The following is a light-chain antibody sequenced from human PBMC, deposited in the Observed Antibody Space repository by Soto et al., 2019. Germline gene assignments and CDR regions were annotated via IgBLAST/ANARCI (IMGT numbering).Light chain of an antibody. Sequence: DIVMTQFPLSLPVTPGEPASISCRSSQSLLQSNGNTFLDWYLQKPGQSPQLLIYLGSNRASGVPDRVSGSEAGTDFTLKISRVEAEDVGVYYCMQALQTPYTFGQGTKVDIK. CDR3: MQALQTPYT. CDR2: LGS. CDR1: QSLLQSNGNTF. J-gene: IGKJ2*01. V-gene: IGKV2-28*01.